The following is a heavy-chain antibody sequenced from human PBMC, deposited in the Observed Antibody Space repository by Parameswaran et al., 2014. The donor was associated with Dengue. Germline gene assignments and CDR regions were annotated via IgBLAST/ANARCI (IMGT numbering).Heavy chain of an antibody. J-gene: IGHJ4*02. CDR2: INTNTGNP. D-gene: IGHD2-8*01. CDR3: VRDRYCTTSYCSRGPGY. V-gene: IGHV7-4-1*02. Sequence: WVRQAPGQGLEWMGWINTNTGNPMYGQGLTGRFCLFPLDTSVSTAYLQINSLQTEDTAVYYCVRDRYCTTSYCSRGPGYWGQGTLVTVSS.